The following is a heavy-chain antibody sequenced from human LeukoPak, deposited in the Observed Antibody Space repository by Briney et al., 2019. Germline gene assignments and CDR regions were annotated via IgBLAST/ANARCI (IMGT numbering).Heavy chain of an antibody. J-gene: IGHJ4*02. CDR1: GFTFSTHG. CDR3: AKDAGRYLRAGGYFDY. V-gene: IGHV3-30*02. CDR2: IRYDGINK. D-gene: IGHD3-16*02. Sequence: GGSLRLSCAASGFTFSTHGMHWVRQAPGKGLEWVAFIRYDGINKYYADSVKGRFTISRDSFKNTLYLQMNSLRAEDTAVYYCAKDAGRYLRAGGYFDYWGQGTLVTVSS.